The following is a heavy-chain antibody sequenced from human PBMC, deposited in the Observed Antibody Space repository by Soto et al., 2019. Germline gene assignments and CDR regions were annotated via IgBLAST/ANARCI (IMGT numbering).Heavy chain of an antibody. V-gene: IGHV1-69*08. CDR1: GGTFSSYT. CDR3: ATEGGDWYFEL. Sequence: QVQLVQSGAEVKKPGSSVKVSCKASGGTFSSYTISWVRQAPGQGLEWMGRIIPILGIANYAQKFQGRVTITADKSTSTAYMELSSLRSEDTAVYYFATEGGDWYFELWGRGTLVTVSS. D-gene: IGHD3-16*01. CDR2: IIPILGIA. J-gene: IGHJ2*01.